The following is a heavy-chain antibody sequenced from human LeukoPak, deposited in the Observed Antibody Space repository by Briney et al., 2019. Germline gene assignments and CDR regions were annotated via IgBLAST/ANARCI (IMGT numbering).Heavy chain of an antibody. CDR3: ARRQPQYWYFDL. V-gene: IGHV5-51*01. J-gene: IGHJ2*01. Sequence: GESLKISCKGSGYSFTSFWIGWVRQMPGKGLEWMGIIYPGDSDIRYSPSVQGQVTISADKSITTAYLQWSSLKASDTAMYYCARRQPQYWYFDLWGRGTLITVSS. CDR1: GYSFTSFW. CDR2: IYPGDSDI.